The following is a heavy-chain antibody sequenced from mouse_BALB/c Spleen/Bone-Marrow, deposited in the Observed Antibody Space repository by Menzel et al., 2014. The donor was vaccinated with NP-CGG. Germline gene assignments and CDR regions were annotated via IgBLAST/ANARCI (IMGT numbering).Heavy chain of an antibody. CDR1: GFNIKDTY. J-gene: IGHJ4*01. CDR3: ARWQYDATDY. Sequence: VQLHQSGAEIVKPWAAVKLSCTASGFNIKDTYMHWVKHTPESGPDWIGRIVPANGNTKYDPKFQDKATITADTSCKTAYLQLSSLTSEDTAVYYCARWQYDATDYWGQGTSVTVPS. D-gene: IGHD2-10*02. V-gene: IGHV14-3*02. CDR2: IVPANGNT.